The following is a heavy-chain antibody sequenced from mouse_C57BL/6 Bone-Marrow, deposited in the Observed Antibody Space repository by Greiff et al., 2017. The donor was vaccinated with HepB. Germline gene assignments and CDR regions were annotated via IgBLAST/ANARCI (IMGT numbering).Heavy chain of an antibody. CDR1: GFTFNTYA. CDR2: IRSKSSNYAT. J-gene: IGHJ1*03. CDR3: VRGGGYGSSPYWYFDV. V-gene: IGHV10-3*01. Sequence: EVMLVESGGGLVQPKGSLKLSCAASGFTFNTYAMHWVRQAPGKGLEWVARIRSKSSNYATYYADSVKDRFTISRDDSQSMLYLQMNNLKTEDTAMYYCVRGGGYGSSPYWYFDVWGTGTTVTVSS. D-gene: IGHD1-1*01.